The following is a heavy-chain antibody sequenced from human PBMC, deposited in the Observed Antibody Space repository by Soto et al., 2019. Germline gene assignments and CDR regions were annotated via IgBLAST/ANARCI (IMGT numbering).Heavy chain of an antibody. CDR1: GYRFETYA. CDR2: TSSYNIDT. Sequence: QVQLVQSGAEVKKPGASVKVSCKSSGYRFETYAMNWVRQAPGQGLEWMGWTSSYNIDTFYADKFQDRVSMTTDTSTGTAYMQLRSLSSDDTAVYYCARGHGEIIGAMDVWGQGTAVTVSS. D-gene: IGHD3-3*01. J-gene: IGHJ6*02. V-gene: IGHV1-18*01. CDR3: ARGHGEIIGAMDV.